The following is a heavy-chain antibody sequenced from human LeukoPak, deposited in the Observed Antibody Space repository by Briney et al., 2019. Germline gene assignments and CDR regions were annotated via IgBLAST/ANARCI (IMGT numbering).Heavy chain of an antibody. J-gene: IGHJ5*02. CDR3: ARGFYYYDSSGYYYGRNWFDP. CDR1: GGSISSSSYY. CDR2: IYYSGST. V-gene: IGHV4-39*01. D-gene: IGHD3-22*01. Sequence: PSETLSLTCTVSGGSISSSSYYWGWIRQPPGKGLEWIGSIYYSGSTYYNPSLKSRVTISVDTSKNQFSLKLSSVTAADTAVYYCARGFYYYDSSGYYYGRNWFDPWGQGTLVTVSS.